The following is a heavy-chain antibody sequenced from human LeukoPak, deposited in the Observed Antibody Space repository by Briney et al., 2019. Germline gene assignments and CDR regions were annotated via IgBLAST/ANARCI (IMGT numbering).Heavy chain of an antibody. CDR2: IYNSGST. CDR3: ARVVYKNWFDP. D-gene: IGHD5-24*01. Sequence: SETLSLTCTVSGVAISSYYWSWIRQPPGKGLEWSGYIYNSGSTNYNPSLKSRGTISVDTSKNQFSLKLSSVTAADTAVYYCARVVYKNWFDPWGQGTLVTVSS. V-gene: IGHV4-59*01. CDR1: GVAISSYY. J-gene: IGHJ5*02.